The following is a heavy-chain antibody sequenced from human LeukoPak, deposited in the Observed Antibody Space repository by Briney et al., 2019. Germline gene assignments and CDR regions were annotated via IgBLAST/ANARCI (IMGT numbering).Heavy chain of an antibody. CDR2: IYYSGST. D-gene: IGHD1-26*01. CDR3: ARVGWELLFNYYYGMDV. V-gene: IGHV4-61*01. CDR1: GGSFSSGSYY. J-gene: IGHJ6*02. Sequence: PSETLSLTCTVSGGSFSSGSYYWSWIRQPPGKGLEWIGYIYYSGSTNYNPSLKSRVTISVDTSKNQFSLKLSSVTAADTAVYYCARVGWELLFNYYYGMDVWGQGTTVTVSS.